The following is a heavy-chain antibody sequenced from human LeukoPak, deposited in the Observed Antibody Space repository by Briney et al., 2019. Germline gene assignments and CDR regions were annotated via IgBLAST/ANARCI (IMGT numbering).Heavy chain of an antibody. CDR2: IKPDGSEK. CDR1: GFSFDTYW. V-gene: IGHV3-7*01. CDR3: ARQLTDCSSTSCYLVDAFDI. Sequence: GSLRLSCAVSGFSFDTYWMTWVRQAPGKGLEWVANIKPDGSEKYYVDSVKGRFTISRDNSKNTLYLQMNSLRAEDTAVYYCARQLTDCSSTSCYLVDAFDIWGQGTMVTVSS. J-gene: IGHJ3*02. D-gene: IGHD2-2*01.